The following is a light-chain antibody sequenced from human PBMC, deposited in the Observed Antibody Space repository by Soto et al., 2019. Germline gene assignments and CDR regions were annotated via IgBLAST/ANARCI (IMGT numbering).Light chain of an antibody. CDR1: SGSVSTSHF. Sequence: QTVVTQEPSFSVSPGGTVTLTCGLSSGSVSTSHFPNWYQQTPGQPPRTLIYVTKTRSSGVPDRFSGSILGIRAALTITGAKADDESDYYCVLYVGSGIGVFGGGTKLTVL. J-gene: IGLJ3*02. V-gene: IGLV8-61*01. CDR3: VLYVGSGIGV. CDR2: VTK.